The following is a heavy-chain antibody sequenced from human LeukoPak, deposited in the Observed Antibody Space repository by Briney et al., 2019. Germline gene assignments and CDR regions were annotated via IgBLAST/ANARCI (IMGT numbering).Heavy chain of an antibody. D-gene: IGHD6-13*01. J-gene: IGHJ4*02. CDR3: ASQGYSSLVYYFDC. V-gene: IGHV3-74*01. CDR1: GFTFSSYW. CDR2: INSDGSST. Sequence: GGSLRLSCAASGFTFSSYWMHWVRQAPGKGLVWVSRINSDGSSTSYADSVKGRFTISRDNAKNTLYLQMNSLRAEDTAVYYCASQGYSSLVYYFDCWGQGTLVTVSS.